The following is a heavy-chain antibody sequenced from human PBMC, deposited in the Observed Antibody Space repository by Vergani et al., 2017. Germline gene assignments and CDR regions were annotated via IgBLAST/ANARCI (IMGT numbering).Heavy chain of an antibody. CDR1: GYTFTSYD. CDR2: MNPNSGNT. CDR3: ARGVSSGWYVSGDY. Sequence: QVQLVQSGAEVKKPGASVKVSCKASGYTFTSYDNNWVRQATGQGLEWMGWMNPNSGNTGYAQKFQGRVTMTRNTSISTAYMELSSLSSEDTAVYYCARGVSSGWYVSGDYWGQGTLVTVSS. J-gene: IGHJ4*02. D-gene: IGHD6-19*01. V-gene: IGHV1-8*01.